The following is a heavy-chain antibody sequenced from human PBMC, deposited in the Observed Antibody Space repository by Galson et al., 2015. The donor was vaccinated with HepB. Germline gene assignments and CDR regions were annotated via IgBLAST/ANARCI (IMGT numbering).Heavy chain of an antibody. Sequence: SLRLSCAASGFTFSSYAMHWVRQAPGKGLEWVSYISSSGSTIYYADSVKGRFTISRDNAKNSLYLQMNSLRAEDTAVYYCARVSSGGSPHLDYWGQGTLVTVSS. J-gene: IGHJ4*02. D-gene: IGHD2-15*01. CDR3: ARVSSGGSPHLDY. CDR2: ISSSGSTI. V-gene: IGHV3-48*03. CDR1: GFTFSSYA.